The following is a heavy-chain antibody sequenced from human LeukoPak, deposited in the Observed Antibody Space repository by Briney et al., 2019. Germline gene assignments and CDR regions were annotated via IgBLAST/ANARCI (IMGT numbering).Heavy chain of an antibody. CDR2: ISRSGGST. Sequence: QPGGSLRLSCAASGFTFSSFGLSWVRQAPGQGLEWVSAISRSGGSTYYADSVKGRFTISRDNSKTTLYLQMNSLRAEDTALYYCAKSPTAYDYYDYWGQGTLVTVSS. CDR1: GFTFSSFG. D-gene: IGHD5-12*01. CDR3: AKSPTAYDYYDY. J-gene: IGHJ4*02. V-gene: IGHV3-23*01.